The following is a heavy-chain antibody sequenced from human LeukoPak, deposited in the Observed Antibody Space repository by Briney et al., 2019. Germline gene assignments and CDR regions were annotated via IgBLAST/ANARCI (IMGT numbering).Heavy chain of an antibody. CDR1: GFAFSEAW. V-gene: IGHV3-15*04. CDR2: IDSRFGTGAV. J-gene: IGHJ4*02. D-gene: IGHD3/OR15-3a*01. CDR3: TTHWIGLG. Sequence: RPGGSLRLSCATAGFAFSEAWMSWDRQAPGKGLEWVGNIDSRFGTGAVTYAAHVRGRFTISRDDAKNTLYVQMNSLKTEDTALSYCTTHWIGLGGGQRTLVTVSS.